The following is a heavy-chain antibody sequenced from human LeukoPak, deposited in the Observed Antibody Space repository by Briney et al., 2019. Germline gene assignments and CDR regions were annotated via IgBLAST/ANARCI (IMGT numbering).Heavy chain of an antibody. CDR2: INQNGST. J-gene: IGHJ4*02. Sequence: PSETLSLTCAVYGGSFSGYSWTWIRQPPGKGLEWIGEINQNGSTNYNPSLKSRVTISVDTAKNQFSLKLSSVTAADTAVYYCASLGETYHYERSGYYYSDYWGQGTLVTDSS. D-gene: IGHD3-22*01. CDR3: ASLGETYHYERSGYYYSDY. CDR1: GGSFSGYS. V-gene: IGHV4-34*01.